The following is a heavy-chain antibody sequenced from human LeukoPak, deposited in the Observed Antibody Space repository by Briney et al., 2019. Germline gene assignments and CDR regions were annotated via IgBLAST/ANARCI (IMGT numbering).Heavy chain of an antibody. CDR1: GFTFSSYS. CDR3: ARDLVGYYYDSSGKGDRY. V-gene: IGHV3-48*04. J-gene: IGHJ4*02. D-gene: IGHD3-22*01. Sequence: GGSLRLSCAASGFTFSSYSMNWVRQAPGKGLEWVSYISSSSSTIYYADSVKGRFTISRDNAKNSLYLQMNSLRAEDTAVYYCARDLVGYYYDSSGKGDRYWGQGTLVTVSS. CDR2: ISSSSSTI.